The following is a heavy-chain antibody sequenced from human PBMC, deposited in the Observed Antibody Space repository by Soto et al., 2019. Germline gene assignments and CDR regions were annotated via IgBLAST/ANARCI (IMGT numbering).Heavy chain of an antibody. D-gene: IGHD6-19*01. CDR3: ARDRAVAGSWYNWFDP. CDR1: GYTFTGYY. J-gene: IGHJ5*02. V-gene: IGHV1-2*02. CDR2: INPNSGGT. Sequence: ASVKVSCKASGYTFTGYYMHWVRQAPGQGLEWMGWINPNSGGTNYAQKFQGRVTMTRDTSISTAYMELSRLRSDDTAVYYCARDRAVAGSWYNWFDPWGQGTLVTVS.